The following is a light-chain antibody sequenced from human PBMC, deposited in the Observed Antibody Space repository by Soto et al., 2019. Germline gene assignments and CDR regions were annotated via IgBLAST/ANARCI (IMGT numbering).Light chain of an antibody. CDR2: GVS. J-gene: IGLJ1*01. CDR3: SSYCISSGLQV. CDR1: ISDFVVYNY. V-gene: IGLV2-14*01. Sequence: QSVLTQPASVSGSPGQSITISCTGAISDFVVYNYVSWYQQHPGKAPKLMIYGVSNRPPGVSNRISGSKSANTPSLTTSGLQADDEADDSCSSYCISSGLQVFGSGTKV.